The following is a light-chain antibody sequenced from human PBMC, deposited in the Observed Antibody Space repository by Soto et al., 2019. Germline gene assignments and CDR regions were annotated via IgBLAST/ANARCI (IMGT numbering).Light chain of an antibody. CDR2: GVT. V-gene: IGLV2-14*01. CDR3: FSHRSGNSHV. J-gene: IGLJ1*01. CDR1: SSNIGGNS. Sequence: QSVMTQPPSVSAAPGQKVTISCSGSSSNIGGNSVSWYQQLPGTAPKLMIYGVTNRPSGVSDRFSGSKTGNTASLTISGLQAEDEAAYYCFSHRSGNSHVFGTGTKLTVL.